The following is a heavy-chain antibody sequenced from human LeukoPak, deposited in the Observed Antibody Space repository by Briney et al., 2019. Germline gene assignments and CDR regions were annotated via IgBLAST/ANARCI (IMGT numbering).Heavy chain of an antibody. Sequence: GGSLRLSCTASGFTLGSHDMHWVRQTTGEGLQWAAAIASGFQTFYAGSVKGRFTVSREDAKKSLYLQMNSLRAGDTAVYYCVREARGYHYTYFDYWGQGTLVTVSS. D-gene: IGHD5-18*01. J-gene: IGHJ4*02. V-gene: IGHV3-13*01. CDR2: IASGFQT. CDR3: VREARGYHYTYFDY. CDR1: GFTLGSHD.